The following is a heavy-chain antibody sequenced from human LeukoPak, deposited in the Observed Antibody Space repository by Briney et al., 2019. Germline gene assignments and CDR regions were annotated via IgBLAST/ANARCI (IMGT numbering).Heavy chain of an antibody. CDR3: ARRGSGRHFDF. V-gene: IGHV3-11*01. D-gene: IGHD2-15*01. CDR2: ISGGSSTI. J-gene: IGHJ4*02. Sequence: NPGGSLRLSCAASGFTFSDYYMSWIRQAPGKGLEWVSYISGGSSTIYYADSLKGRFTVSRDNAKNSLYLLMNSLRAEDTAAYYCARRGSGRHFDFWGQGTLVTVSS. CDR1: GFTFSDYY.